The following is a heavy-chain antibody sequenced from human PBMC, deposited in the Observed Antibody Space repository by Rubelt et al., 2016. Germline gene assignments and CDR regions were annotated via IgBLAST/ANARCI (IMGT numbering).Heavy chain of an antibody. CDR3: AKDILRYCSSTSCRNFDY. D-gene: IGHD2-2*01. V-gene: IGHV3-53*05. CDR2: MYSGGST. J-gene: IGHJ4*02. Sequence: RQAPGKGLEWVSIMYSGGSTYYADSVKGRFTISRDNSKNVLYLQMNSLRAEDTALYYCAKDILRYCSSTSCRNFDYWGQGTLVTVSS.